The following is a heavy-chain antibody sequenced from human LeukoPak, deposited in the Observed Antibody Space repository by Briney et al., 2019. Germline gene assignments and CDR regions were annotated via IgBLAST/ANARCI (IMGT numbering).Heavy chain of an antibody. J-gene: IGHJ3*02. CDR1: GGSISSYY. CDR2: IYYSGST. D-gene: IGHD3-9*01. V-gene: IGHV4-59*08. CDR3: ARYHDILTGYLDAFDI. Sequence: SETLSLTCTVSGGSISSYYWSWIRQPPGKGPEWIGYIYYSGSTNYNPSLKSRVTISVDTSKNQFSLKLSSVTAADTAVYYCARYHDILTGYLDAFDIWGQGTMVTVSS.